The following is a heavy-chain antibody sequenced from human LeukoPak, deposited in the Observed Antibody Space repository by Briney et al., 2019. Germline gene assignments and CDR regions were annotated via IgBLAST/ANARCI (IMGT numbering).Heavy chain of an antibody. CDR1: GFTVSSNY. J-gene: IGHJ6*02. V-gene: IGHV3-66*01. CDR2: IYSGGST. CDR3: ATAYCGGDCYLYYYYGTDV. D-gene: IGHD2-21*02. Sequence: GGSLRLSCAASGFTVSSNYMSWVRQAPGKGLEWVSVIYSGGSTYYADSVKGRFTISRDNSKNTLYLQMNSLRAEDTAVYYCATAYCGGDCYLYYYYGTDVWGQGTTVTVSS.